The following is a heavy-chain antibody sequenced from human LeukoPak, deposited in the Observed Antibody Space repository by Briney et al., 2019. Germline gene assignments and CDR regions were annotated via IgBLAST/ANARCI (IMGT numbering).Heavy chain of an antibody. Sequence: GGSLRLSCAASGFTFSKAWMSWARQAPGKGLEWVGRIKSKTDGGTTDYAALVEGRFTISRDDSKNTLYLRMNSLKTEDTAVYYCTTAGAHESFYYWCQGTLVTVSS. CDR1: GFTFSKAW. CDR3: TTAGAHESFYY. V-gene: IGHV3-15*01. CDR2: IKSKTDGGTT. J-gene: IGHJ4*02.